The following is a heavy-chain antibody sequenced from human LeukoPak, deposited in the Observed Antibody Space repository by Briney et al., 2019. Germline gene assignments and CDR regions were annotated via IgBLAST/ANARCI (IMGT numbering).Heavy chain of an antibody. J-gene: IGHJ4*02. V-gene: IGHV1-2*02. CDR3: ARDRGSGSYSFDY. Sequence: GASVKVSCKASGYTFTGYYMHWVRQAPGQGLEWMGWINPNSGGTNYAQKFQGRATMTRDTSISTAYMEVSRLRSDDTAVYYCARDRGSGSYSFDYWGQGTLVTVSS. D-gene: IGHD3-10*01. CDR1: GYTFTGYY. CDR2: INPNSGGT.